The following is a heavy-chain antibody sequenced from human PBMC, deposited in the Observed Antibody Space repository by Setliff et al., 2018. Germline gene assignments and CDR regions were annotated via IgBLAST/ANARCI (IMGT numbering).Heavy chain of an antibody. V-gene: IGHV1-2*04. CDR1: GYTFTGYY. CDR2: INPNSGGT. Sequence: GASVKVSCKASGYTFTGYYMHWVRQAPGQGPEWMGWINPNSGGTNYAQKFQGWVTMTRDTSISTAYMELSRLRSDDTAVYYCARGPRITIFGVVSLSLYGMDVWGQGTTVTVSS. D-gene: IGHD3-3*01. CDR3: ARGPRITIFGVVSLSLYGMDV. J-gene: IGHJ6*02.